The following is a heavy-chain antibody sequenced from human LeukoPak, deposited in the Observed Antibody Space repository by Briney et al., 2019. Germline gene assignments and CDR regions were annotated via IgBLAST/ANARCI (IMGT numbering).Heavy chain of an antibody. D-gene: IGHD2-21*01. CDR2: ISIDNGDT. Sequence: GASVKVSCKASGYTFSSYGINWVRQAPGQGLEWMGWISIDNGDTNYAQKFQGRVAMTTDTSTTTAYMELRSLRSDDTAVYYCGRAIRLSESYYYMDVWGKGTTVTVSS. V-gene: IGHV1-18*01. CDR3: GRAIRLSESYYYMDV. J-gene: IGHJ6*03. CDR1: GYTFSSYG.